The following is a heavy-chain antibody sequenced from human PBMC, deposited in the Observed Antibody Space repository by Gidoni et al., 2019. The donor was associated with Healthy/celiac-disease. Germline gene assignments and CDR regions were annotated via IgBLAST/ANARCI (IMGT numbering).Heavy chain of an antibody. CDR2: ISYDGSNK. V-gene: IGHV3-30*18. CDR1: GFTFSSYG. J-gene: IGHJ4*02. CDR3: AKGDYYDSSAPQDY. Sequence: QVQLVESGGGVVQPGRSLRLSCAAPGFTFSSYGMHWVRQAPGKGLEWVAVISYDGSNKYYADSVKGRFTISRDNSKNTLYLQMNSLRAEDTAVYYCAKGDYYDSSAPQDYWGQGTLVTVSS. D-gene: IGHD3-22*01.